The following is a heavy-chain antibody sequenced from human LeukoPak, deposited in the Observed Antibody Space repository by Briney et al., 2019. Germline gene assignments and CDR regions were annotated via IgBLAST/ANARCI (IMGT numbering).Heavy chain of an antibody. J-gene: IGHJ4*02. D-gene: IGHD5-24*01. V-gene: IGHV3-74*01. CDR3: ARPQDGYNSFGC. CDR2: INSDGSSR. Sequence: PGGSLRLSCAASGFTFSSNWMHWVRQAPGKGLVWVSRINSDGSSRSYADSVKGRFTISRDSAKNTLYLQMDSLRVEDAAVYYCARPQDGYNSFGCWGQGTLVTVSS. CDR1: GFTFSSNW.